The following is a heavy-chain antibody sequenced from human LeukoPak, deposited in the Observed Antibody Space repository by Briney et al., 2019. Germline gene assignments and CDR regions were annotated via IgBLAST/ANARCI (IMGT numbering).Heavy chain of an antibody. D-gene: IGHD3-3*01. CDR3: ARARAHFGVFVMPGEIGNWFDP. Sequence: ASVKVSCKASGYTFTSYDVNGGREATGQGLEWMGWMNPNSGNTGYAQKFQGRVTMTRNTSISTDYRELSSLRSEDTAVYYCARARAHFGVFVMPGEIGNWFDPWGQGTLVTVSS. J-gene: IGHJ5*02. CDR2: MNPNSGNT. CDR1: GYTFTSYD. V-gene: IGHV1-8*01.